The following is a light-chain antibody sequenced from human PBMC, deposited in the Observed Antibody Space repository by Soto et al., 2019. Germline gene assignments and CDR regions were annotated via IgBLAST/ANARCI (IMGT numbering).Light chain of an antibody. CDR1: RSVSSY. Sequence: EIVLTQSPATLSLSPGESATLSCRAARSVSSYLAWYQQKPGQAPRLLIYGTSNRATGGIADRFSGSGSGTDFTLTISRLEPEDFAVYYCQQYGRSPGLFTFGPGTKVDIK. V-gene: IGKV3-20*01. CDR2: GTS. CDR3: QQYGRSPGLFT. J-gene: IGKJ3*01.